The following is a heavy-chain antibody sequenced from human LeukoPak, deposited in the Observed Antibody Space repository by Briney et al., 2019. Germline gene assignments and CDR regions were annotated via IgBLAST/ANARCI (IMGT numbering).Heavy chain of an antibody. Sequence: GGSLRLSCTASGFTFGDYAMSWVRQAPGKGLEWVGFIRSKAYGGTTEFAASVKGRFTISRDDSKSIAYLHMNSLKTEDTAVYYCTTDRFGQQLVVDYWGQGTLVTVSS. CDR1: GFTFGDYA. D-gene: IGHD6-13*01. CDR3: TTDRFGQQLVVDY. V-gene: IGHV3-49*04. J-gene: IGHJ4*02. CDR2: IRSKAYGGTT.